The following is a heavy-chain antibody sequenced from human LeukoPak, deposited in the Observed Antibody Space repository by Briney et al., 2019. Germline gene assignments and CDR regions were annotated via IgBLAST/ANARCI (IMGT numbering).Heavy chain of an antibody. Sequence: PGGSLRLSCAASGFTFSSYAMSWVRQAPGKGLEWVSAISGSGGSTYYADSVKGRFTISRDNSKNTLYLQMNSLRAGDTAVYYCAKDRRYSYGYHPRNFDYWGQGTLVTVSS. CDR1: GFTFSSYA. J-gene: IGHJ4*02. V-gene: IGHV3-23*01. D-gene: IGHD5-18*01. CDR3: AKDRRYSYGYHPRNFDY. CDR2: ISGSGGST.